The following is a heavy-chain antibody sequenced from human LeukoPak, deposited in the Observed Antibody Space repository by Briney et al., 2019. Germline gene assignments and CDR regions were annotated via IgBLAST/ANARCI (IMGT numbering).Heavy chain of an antibody. CDR1: GFTFSSYW. D-gene: IGHD1-1*01. V-gene: IGHV3-74*01. CDR3: ARTQYAPGAFDI. J-gene: IGHJ3*02. Sequence: GGSLRLSCAASGFTFSSYWMHWVRQTPGKGLVWVSRINSDGRSTTYADSVKGRFTISRDNAKNTLYLQMNSLRAEDTAVYYCARTQYAPGAFDIWGQGTMVTVSS. CDR2: INSDGRST.